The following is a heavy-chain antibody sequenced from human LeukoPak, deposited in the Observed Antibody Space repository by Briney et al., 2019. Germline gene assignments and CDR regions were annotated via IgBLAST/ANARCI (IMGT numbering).Heavy chain of an antibody. CDR2: INHSGST. V-gene: IGHV4-34*01. CDR1: GFTFSSYS. D-gene: IGHD6-6*01. J-gene: IGHJ5*02. CDR3: ARGKQLAFDP. Sequence: LRLSCAASGFTFSSYSMNWVRQPPGKGLEWIGEINHSGSTNYNPSLKSRVTISVDTSKNQFSLKLSSVTAADTAVYYCARGKQLAFDPWGQGTLVTVSS.